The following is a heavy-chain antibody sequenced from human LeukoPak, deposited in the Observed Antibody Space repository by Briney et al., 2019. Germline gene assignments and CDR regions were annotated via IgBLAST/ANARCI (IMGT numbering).Heavy chain of an antibody. V-gene: IGHV3-33*06. J-gene: IGHJ4*02. Sequence: GRSLRLSCAASGFTFSSYGMHWVRQAPGKGLEWVAVIWYDGSNKYYADSVKGRFTISRDNSKNTLYLQMNSLRAEDTAVYCCAKDINYDSSGYFIDYWGQGTLVTVSS. CDR3: AKDINYDSSGYFIDY. CDR2: IWYDGSNK. D-gene: IGHD3-22*01. CDR1: GFTFSSYG.